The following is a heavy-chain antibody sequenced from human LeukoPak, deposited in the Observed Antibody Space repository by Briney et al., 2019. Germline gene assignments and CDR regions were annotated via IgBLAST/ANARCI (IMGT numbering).Heavy chain of an antibody. CDR1: GGSISSRSYY. CDR2: VYYSGST. D-gene: IGHD6-13*01. CDR3: ARAPGAAAGRGRVDY. J-gene: IGHJ4*02. V-gene: IGHV4-39*01. Sequence: PSETLSLTCTVSGGSISSRSYYWGWLRQPPGKGVEWNGSVYYSGSTYYNPSLKSRVTIAVDPSKNQFALKLSSVTAADTAVYYCARAPGAAAGRGRVDYWGQGAKATVCS.